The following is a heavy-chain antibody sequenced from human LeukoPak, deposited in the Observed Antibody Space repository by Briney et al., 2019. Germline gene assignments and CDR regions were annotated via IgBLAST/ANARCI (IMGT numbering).Heavy chain of an antibody. CDR3: ARDRGGPEGD. V-gene: IGHV3-53*01. J-gene: IGHJ4*02. CDR1: GFTVSSNY. D-gene: IGHD2-15*01. CDR2: IYSSGST. Sequence: PGGSLRLSCAASGFTVSSNYMSWVRQAPGKGLEWVSVIYSSGSTYYADSVKDRFTISRDNSKNTLYLQMNSLRADDTAVYYCARDRGGPEGDWGQGTLVTVSS.